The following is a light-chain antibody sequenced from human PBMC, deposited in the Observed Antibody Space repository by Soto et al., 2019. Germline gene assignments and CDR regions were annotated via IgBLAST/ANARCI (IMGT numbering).Light chain of an antibody. Sequence: DIPMTQSPSSLSASVGDRVTITCRASQSISSYLNWYQQKPRKAPKLLIYAASSLQSGVPSRFSGSGSGTDFTLTISSLQPEDFATYYCQQSYSTVWTFGQGTKVEIK. J-gene: IGKJ1*01. CDR3: QQSYSTVWT. CDR2: AAS. CDR1: QSISSY. V-gene: IGKV1-39*01.